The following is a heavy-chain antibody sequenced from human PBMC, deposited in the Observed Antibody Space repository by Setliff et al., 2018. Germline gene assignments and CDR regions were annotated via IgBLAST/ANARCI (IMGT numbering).Heavy chain of an antibody. V-gene: IGHV3-23*01. J-gene: IGHJ5*02. CDR2: ISDDGGRT. D-gene: IGHD3-3*01. CDR1: GFAFNNYP. CDR3: AKEVWTIYDKSWSGYTDL. Sequence: GSLRLSCAASGFAFNNYPMGWVRQAPGKGLEWVSGISDDGGRTYYADSVKGRFTISRDNSKNTLYLQMSSLRAEDTAVYYCAKEVWTIYDKSWSGYTDLWGQGTQVTVSS.